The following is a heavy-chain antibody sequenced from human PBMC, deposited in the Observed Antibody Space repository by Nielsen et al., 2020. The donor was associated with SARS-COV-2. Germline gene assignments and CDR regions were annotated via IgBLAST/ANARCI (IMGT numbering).Heavy chain of an antibody. CDR3: AGGASYYVGDSYFHAMDV. CDR2: LWYDGIKT. D-gene: IGHD2-21*02. CDR1: GFTFSSYG. Sequence: GESLKISCAASGFTFSSYGMHWVRQEPGKGLEWVAVLWYDGIKTQYADSVKGRFTISRDNSKNTLYLQMNSLRAEDTAVYYCAGGASYYVGDSYFHAMDVWGQGTTVIVSS. J-gene: IGHJ6*02. V-gene: IGHV3-33*08.